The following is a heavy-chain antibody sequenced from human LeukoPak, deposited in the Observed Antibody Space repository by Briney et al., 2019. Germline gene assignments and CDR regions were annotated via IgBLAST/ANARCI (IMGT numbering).Heavy chain of an antibody. J-gene: IGHJ6*02. CDR1: GYTFTSYY. CDR2: INPSGGST. Sequence: ASVKVSCKASGYTFTSYYMHWVRQAPGQGLEWMGIINPSGGSTSYAQKFQGRVTMTRDTSTSTVYMELSSLRSEDTAVYYCARERYYDILTGYYIRYDYYGMDVWGQGTTVTVSS. V-gene: IGHV1-46*01. CDR3: ARERYYDILTGYYIRYDYYGMDV. D-gene: IGHD3-9*01.